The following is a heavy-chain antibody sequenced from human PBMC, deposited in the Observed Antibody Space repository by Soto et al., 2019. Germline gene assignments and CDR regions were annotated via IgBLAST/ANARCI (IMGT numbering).Heavy chain of an antibody. D-gene: IGHD3-3*01. Sequence: PGGSLRLSCAASGFTFSIYAMSWFRQAPGKGLEWVSAISGSGGSTYYADSVKGRFTISRDNSKNTLYLQMNSLRAEDTAVYYCAKNGAWSPRFIDFWSGYSWFDPWGQGTLITVSS. CDR3: AKNGAWSPRFIDFWSGYSWFDP. CDR1: GFTFSIYA. CDR2: ISGSGGST. V-gene: IGHV3-23*01. J-gene: IGHJ5*02.